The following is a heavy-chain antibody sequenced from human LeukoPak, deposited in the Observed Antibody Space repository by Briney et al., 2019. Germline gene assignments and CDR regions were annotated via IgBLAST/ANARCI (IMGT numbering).Heavy chain of an antibody. Sequence: PGGSLKLSCAASGFTFSNTWMTWVRHAPGKGLEGVARIKSKTDGETTDYAAAVKGRFTISRDDSKNTLYLQMNSLKTEDTAVYYCTTSIVPAIDYWGQGTLVTVSS. CDR3: TTSIVPAIDY. CDR2: IKSKTDGETT. CDR1: GFTFSNTW. D-gene: IGHD2-2*01. J-gene: IGHJ4*02. V-gene: IGHV3-15*01.